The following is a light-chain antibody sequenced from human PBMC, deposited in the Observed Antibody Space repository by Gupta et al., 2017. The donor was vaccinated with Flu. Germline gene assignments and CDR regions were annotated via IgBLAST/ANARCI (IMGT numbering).Light chain of an antibody. CDR2: QSN. J-gene: IGLJ2*01. V-gene: IGLV1-44*01. Sequence: SGSDTVSWYQQIPGAAPNVLIYQSNHRASGAPARFSGAKSGASASLFIDGLQSEDEGIYYCAHWDDILDGPVFGGGTRLTVL. CDR3: AHWDDILDGPV. CDR1: SGSDT.